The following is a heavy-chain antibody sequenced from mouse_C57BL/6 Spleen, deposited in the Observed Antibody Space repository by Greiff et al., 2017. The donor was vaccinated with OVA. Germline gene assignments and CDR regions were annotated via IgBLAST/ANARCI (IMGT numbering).Heavy chain of an antibody. Sequence: EVKVVESGPELVKPGASVKISCKASGYSFTAYYMNWVKQSPEKSLEWIGEINPSTGGTTYNQKFKAKATLTVDKSSSTAYMQLKSLTSEDSAVYYCAREGDYDYDERLAYWGQGTLVTVSA. J-gene: IGHJ3*01. CDR1: GYSFTAYY. CDR2: INPSTGGT. D-gene: IGHD2-4*01. V-gene: IGHV1-42*01. CDR3: AREGDYDYDERLAY.